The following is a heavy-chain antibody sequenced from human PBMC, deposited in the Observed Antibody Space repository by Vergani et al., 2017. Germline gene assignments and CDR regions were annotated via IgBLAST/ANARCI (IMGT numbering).Heavy chain of an antibody. V-gene: IGHV1-46*01. CDR3: AGEGFYDYVWGRYRLRGGYYFDY. D-gene: IGHD3-16*02. Sequence: QVQLVQSGAEVKKPGASVKVSCKASGYTFTSYYMHWVRQAPGQGLEWMGIINPSGGSTSYAQKFQGRVTMTRDTSTSTAYMELSSLRSEDTAVYYCAGEGFYDYVWGRYRLRGGYYFDYWGQGTLVTVSS. CDR1: GYTFTSYY. CDR2: INPSGGST. J-gene: IGHJ4*02.